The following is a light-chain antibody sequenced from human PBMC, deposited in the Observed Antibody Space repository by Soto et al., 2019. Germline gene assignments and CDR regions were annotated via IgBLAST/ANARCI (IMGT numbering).Light chain of an antibody. Sequence: EIVMTQSPATLSVSPGEIATLYFRASQSVSSNLAWYQRRPGQAPRLLIYGSSTRATGVPPRFSGSASGTEFTLTISSLQSEDFGVYYCQQYNDWPRTFGQGTRLEIK. V-gene: IGKV3-15*01. J-gene: IGKJ5*01. CDR1: QSVSSN. CDR2: GSS. CDR3: QQYNDWPRT.